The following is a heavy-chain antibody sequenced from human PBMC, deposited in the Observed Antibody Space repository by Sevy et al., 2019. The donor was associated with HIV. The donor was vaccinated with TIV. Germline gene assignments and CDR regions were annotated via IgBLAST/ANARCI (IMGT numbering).Heavy chain of an antibody. D-gene: IGHD3-10*01. Sequence: GGSLRLSCAASGFPFSNYNMNWVRQTPGRGLEWVSYISRRSTTIHYADSVKGRFTISRDNDQSSLYLQMNALRDEDTAVYYCARETPISSYNDLWGQGTLVTVSS. J-gene: IGHJ5*02. CDR2: ISRRSTTI. CDR1: GFPFSNYN. CDR3: ARETPISSYNDL. V-gene: IGHV3-48*02.